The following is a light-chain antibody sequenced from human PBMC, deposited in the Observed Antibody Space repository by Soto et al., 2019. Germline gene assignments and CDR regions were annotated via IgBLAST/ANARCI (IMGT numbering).Light chain of an antibody. J-gene: IGLJ1*01. CDR1: SSNIWAGYD. CDR3: QSFDSSLSGYV. Sequence: VLTRPRSVSWSPGQRVTISCTGSSSNIWAGYDVHWYQQLPGTAPKLLIYGNSNRPSGVPDRFSGSKSGTSASLAITGLQAEDEADYYCQSFDSSLSGYVFGTGTKV. CDR2: GNS. V-gene: IGLV1-40*01.